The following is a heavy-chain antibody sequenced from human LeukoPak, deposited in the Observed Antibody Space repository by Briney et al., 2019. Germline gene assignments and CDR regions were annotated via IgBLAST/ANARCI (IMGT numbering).Heavy chain of an antibody. CDR3: ARDFLRSGGCAFDI. CDR2: ISSSGSTI. Sequence: GGSLRLSCAASGFTFSDYYMSWIRQAPGKGLEWVSYISSSGSTIYYADSVKGRFTISRDNAKNSLYLQVNSLRAEDTAVYYCARDFLRSGGCAFDIWGQGTMVTVSS. J-gene: IGHJ3*02. V-gene: IGHV3-11*01. CDR1: GFTFSDYY. D-gene: IGHD3-16*01.